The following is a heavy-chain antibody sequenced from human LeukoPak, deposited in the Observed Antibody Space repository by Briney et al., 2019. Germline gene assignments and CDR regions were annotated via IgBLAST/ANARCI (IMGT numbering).Heavy chain of an antibody. J-gene: IGHJ4*02. CDR3: TADSPVSMAHSFDY. CDR1: GFTFSDAW. Sequence: GGSLRLSCAASGFTFSDAWMSWVRQAPGKGLEWVGRIKSKVNGETRDYAAPVKGRFTVSRDDSINTLYLQMSSLKTEDTAVYYCTADSPVSMAHSFDYWGQGALVTVSS. D-gene: IGHD5-24*01. V-gene: IGHV3-15*01. CDR2: IKSKVNGETR.